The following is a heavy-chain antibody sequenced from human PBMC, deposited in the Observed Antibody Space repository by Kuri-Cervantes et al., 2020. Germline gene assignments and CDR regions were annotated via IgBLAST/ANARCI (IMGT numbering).Heavy chain of an antibody. Sequence: GGSLRLSCAXSGXTFSSXEMXWVRQAPGKGXEWVSXISSXSTXXYADSVKGXXXISXDNAKNXLSLQXDSLRAEDTAXYYCAXXVQVWCTGXXCYSKPWGQGTLVTVSS. CDR3: AXXVQVWCTGXXCYSKP. D-gene: IGHD2-15*01. V-gene: IGHV3-48*03. CDR2: ISSXSTX. CDR1: GXTFSSXE. J-gene: IGHJ5*02.